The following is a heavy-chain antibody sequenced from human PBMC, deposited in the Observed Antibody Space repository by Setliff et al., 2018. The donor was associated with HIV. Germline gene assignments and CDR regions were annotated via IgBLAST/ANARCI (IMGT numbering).Heavy chain of an antibody. CDR1: GGSISSGSHY. CDR3: ARVLWFGDDNWFDP. CDR2: IYTTGST. V-gene: IGHV4-61*02. Sequence: PSETLSLTCTVSGGSISSGSHYWSWIRQPAGKGLEWIGRIYTTGSTNYNPSLKSRVTISVDTSKNQFSLKLSSVTAADTAVYYCARVLWFGDDNWFDPWGQGTLVTVSS. D-gene: IGHD3-10*01. J-gene: IGHJ5*02.